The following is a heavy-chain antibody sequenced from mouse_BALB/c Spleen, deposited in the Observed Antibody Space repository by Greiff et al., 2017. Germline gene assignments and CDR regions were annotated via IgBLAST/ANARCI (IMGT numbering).Heavy chain of an antibody. CDR2: INPYNDGT. CDR3: ARGGAYGNYDY. CDR1: GYTFTSYV. D-gene: IGHD2-1*01. V-gene: IGHV1-14*01. J-gene: IGHJ2*01. Sequence: VQLKQSGPELVKPGASVKMSCKASGYTFTSYVMHWVKQKPGQGLEWIGYINPYNDGTKYNEKFKGKATLTSDKSSSTAYMELSSLTSEDSAVYYCARGGAYGNYDYWGQGTTLTVSS.